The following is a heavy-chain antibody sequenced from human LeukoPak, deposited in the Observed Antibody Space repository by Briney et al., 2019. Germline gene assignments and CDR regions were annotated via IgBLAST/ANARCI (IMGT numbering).Heavy chain of an antibody. CDR3: ARTNGYSGYDYSPYYFDY. V-gene: IGHV4-4*02. J-gene: IGHJ4*02. CDR1: GGSISSSNW. CDR2: IYHSGST. Sequence: SETLSLTCDVSGGSISSSNWWSWVRQPPGKGLEWIGEIYHSGSTNYNPSLKSRVTISVDKSKNQFSLKLSSVTAADTAVYYCARTNGYSGYDYSPYYFDYWGQGTLVTVSS. D-gene: IGHD5-12*01.